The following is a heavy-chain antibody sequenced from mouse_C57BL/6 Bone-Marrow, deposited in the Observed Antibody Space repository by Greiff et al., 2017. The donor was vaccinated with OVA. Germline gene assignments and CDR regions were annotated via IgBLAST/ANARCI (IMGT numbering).Heavy chain of an antibody. J-gene: IGHJ1*03. CDR2: ISIGNGYT. V-gene: IGHV1-58*01. CDR3: ASPRWYFDG. Sequence: VQLQQSGAELVRPGSSVKMSCKTSGYTFPSYGLNWVKQRPGQGLEWIGYISIGNGYTDYNEKFKGKATLTSDPSSSTAYMQLRSLTSEDSASECCASPRWYFDGWGTGTTVTVSS. CDR1: GYTFPSYG.